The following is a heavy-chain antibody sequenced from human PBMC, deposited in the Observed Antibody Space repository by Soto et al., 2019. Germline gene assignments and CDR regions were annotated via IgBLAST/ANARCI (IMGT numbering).Heavy chain of an antibody. CDR1: GFTFSNAL. D-gene: IGHD3-10*01. V-gene: IGHV3-15*01. Sequence: EVQLVESGGGLVKPGGSLRLSCAASGFTFSNALMTWVRQAPGKGLEWVGRVKSKSDGGTTDYAAPVKGRFTISRDDSENTLNLQMNSLKAEDTGMYYCTRGSTGRDYWGQGTLVTVSS. CDR3: TRGSTGRDY. CDR2: VKSKSDGGTT. J-gene: IGHJ4*02.